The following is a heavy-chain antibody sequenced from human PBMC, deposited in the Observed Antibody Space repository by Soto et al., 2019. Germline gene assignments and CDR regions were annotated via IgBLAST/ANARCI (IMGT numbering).Heavy chain of an antibody. Sequence: GASVEVSCKASGDSVTSFDINGVRQATGQGLEWMGWINANNGNANYAQNFQGRVTMTTDTSTSTAYMELRSLRSDDTAVYYCAREAVSGRTGFDYWGQGTLVTVSS. CDR3: AREAVSGRTGFDY. CDR2: INANNGNA. V-gene: IGHV1-18*01. J-gene: IGHJ4*02. CDR1: GDSVTSFD. D-gene: IGHD6-19*01.